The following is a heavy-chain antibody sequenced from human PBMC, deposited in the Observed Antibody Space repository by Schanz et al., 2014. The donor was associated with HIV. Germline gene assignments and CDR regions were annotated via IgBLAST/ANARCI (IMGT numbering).Heavy chain of an antibody. J-gene: IGHJ4*02. CDR1: GGSISSADYS. CDR2: IDHSGST. V-gene: IGHV4-30-2*01. CDR3: ASLYSHFFDN. Sequence: QLQLQESGSGLVKPSQTLSLTCAVSGGSISSADYSWSWIRLPPGKGLEWIGNIDHSGSTYYNPPLKSRVTISIHMSKTQFSLNLPPVTAADTAVYYCASLYSHFFDNWGQGTLVTVSS. D-gene: IGHD2-21*01.